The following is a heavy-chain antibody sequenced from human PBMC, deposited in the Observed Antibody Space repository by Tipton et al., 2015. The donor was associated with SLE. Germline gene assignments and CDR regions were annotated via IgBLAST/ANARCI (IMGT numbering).Heavy chain of an antibody. V-gene: IGHV3-48*03. CDR3: ARGRATVTSVDY. CDR1: GFTFSSYE. CDR2: ISSSGSTI. J-gene: IGHJ4*02. D-gene: IGHD4-17*01. Sequence: SLRLSCAASGFTFSSYEMNWVRQAPGKGLERVSYISSSGSTIYYADSVKGRFTISRDNSKNSLYLQMNSLRAEDTAVYYCARGRATVTSVDYWGQGTLVTVSS.